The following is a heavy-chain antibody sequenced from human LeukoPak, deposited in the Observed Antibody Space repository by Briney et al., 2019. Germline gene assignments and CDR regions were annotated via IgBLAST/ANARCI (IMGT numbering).Heavy chain of an antibody. D-gene: IGHD6-19*01. CDR3: ARGGYSSGVFDY. V-gene: IGHV4-59*01. CDR2: IYYSGST. CDR1: GGSISSYY. Sequence: SETLSLTCTVSGGSISSYYWSWIRQPPGKGPEWIGYIYYSGSTNYNPSLKSRVTISVDTSKNQFSLKLSSVTAADTAVYYCARGGYSSGVFDYWGQGTLVTVSS. J-gene: IGHJ4*02.